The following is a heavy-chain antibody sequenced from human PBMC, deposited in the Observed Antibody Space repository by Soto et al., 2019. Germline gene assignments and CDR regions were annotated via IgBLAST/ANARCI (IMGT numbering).Heavy chain of an antibody. CDR2: INIDGSST. D-gene: IGHD3-3*01. CDR3: ARVHITIFGVVITYFDY. J-gene: IGHJ4*02. Sequence: GGSLRLSCAASGFTFSSYWMHWVRQAPGEGLVWVSRINIDGSSTSYADSVKGRFTISRENAKNTLYLQMNSLRAEDTAVYYCARVHITIFGVVITYFDYWGQGTLVTVSS. V-gene: IGHV3-74*01. CDR1: GFTFSSYW.